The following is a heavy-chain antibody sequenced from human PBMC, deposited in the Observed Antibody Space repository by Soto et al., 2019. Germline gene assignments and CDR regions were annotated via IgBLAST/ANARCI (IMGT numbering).Heavy chain of an antibody. V-gene: IGHV3-15*01. CDR2: VKSKVDGETI. CDR1: GFTFSNAW. CDR3: ATGGLGLDY. D-gene: IGHD6-19*01. Sequence: EVQMVESGGGFMKPGGSLRLSCAASGFTFSNAWMNWVRQAPGKGLEWVGRVKSKVDGETIDYSAPVKGRFGISRDDSKNTVYLQMNSLKIEYTAVYYCATGGLGLDYSGQGTLVTVSS. J-gene: IGHJ4*02.